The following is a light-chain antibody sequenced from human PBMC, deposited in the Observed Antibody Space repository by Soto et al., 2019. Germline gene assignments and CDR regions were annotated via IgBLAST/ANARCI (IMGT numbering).Light chain of an antibody. V-gene: IGLV1-51*01. CDR2: DNN. CDR3: GTWDSGVWV. J-gene: IGLJ3*02. Sequence: QSVLTQPPSVSAAPGQKVTISCSGSSSNIGNNYVSWYQQLPGTAPKLLIYDNNKRPSGIPDRFSGSKSGTSATLGITGLQTGDEADYYCGTWDSGVWVFGGGTKLTVL. CDR1: SSNIGNNY.